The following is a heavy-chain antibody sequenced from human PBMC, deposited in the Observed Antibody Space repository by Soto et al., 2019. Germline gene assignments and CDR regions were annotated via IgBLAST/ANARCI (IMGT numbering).Heavy chain of an antibody. CDR3: AKSQEIGTHFFDS. V-gene: IGHV3-13*01. D-gene: IGHD6-13*01. CDR2: IGTAGDT. Sequence: GGSLRLSCEASGFTFSGFDMHWVRQPTGKGLEWVSSIGTAGDTYYAVSVKGRFTISRDNAKNSLSLQMNSLRAGDMAVYFCAKSQEIGTHFFDSWGQGTQVTVS. J-gene: IGHJ4*02. CDR1: GFTFSGFD.